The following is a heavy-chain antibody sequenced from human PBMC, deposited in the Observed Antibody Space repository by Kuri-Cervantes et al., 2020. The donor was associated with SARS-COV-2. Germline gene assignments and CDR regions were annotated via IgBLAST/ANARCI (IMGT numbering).Heavy chain of an antibody. CDR1: GFTFSSYW. D-gene: IGHD6-19*01. CDR3: ARGQWAGYSSGWYKPPVFYYGMDV. Sequence: GVLKISCAASGFTFSSYWMSWVRQAPGKGLEWVANIKQDGSEKYYVDSVKGRFTISRDNAKNSLYLQMNSLRAEDTAVYYCARGQWAGYSSGWYKPPVFYYGMDVWGQGTTVTVSS. V-gene: IGHV3-7*01. J-gene: IGHJ6*02. CDR2: IKQDGSEK.